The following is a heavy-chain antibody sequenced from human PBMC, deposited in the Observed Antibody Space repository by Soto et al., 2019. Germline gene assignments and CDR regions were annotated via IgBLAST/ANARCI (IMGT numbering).Heavy chain of an antibody. Sequence: ASVKVSCKASGFTFTSSAVQWVRQARGQSLAWIGWIVVGSGNTNYAQKFQERVTITRDMSTSTAYMELSSLRSEDTAVYYCAAAYCPGYGGKDLSSCPVMDVWGQGTTVTVSS. J-gene: IGHJ6*02. V-gene: IGHV1-58*01. CDR2: IVVGSGNT. D-gene: IGHD4-17*01. CDR3: AAAYCPGYGGKDLSSCPVMDV. CDR1: GFTFTSSA.